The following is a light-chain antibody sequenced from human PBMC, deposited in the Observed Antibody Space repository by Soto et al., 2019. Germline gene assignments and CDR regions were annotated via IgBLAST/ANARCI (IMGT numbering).Light chain of an antibody. CDR3: LLFYGGAHRV. V-gene: IGLV7-43*01. CDR2: GTS. J-gene: IGLJ3*02. Sequence: QPVVTQEPSLTVSPGGTVTLTCASSTGPVTSDYYPNWFQQKPGQAPRALIYGTSNRHSWTPARFSGSLLGGKAALTLSGVQSEDEAEYYCLLFYGGAHRVFGGGTKLTVL. CDR1: TGPVTSDYY.